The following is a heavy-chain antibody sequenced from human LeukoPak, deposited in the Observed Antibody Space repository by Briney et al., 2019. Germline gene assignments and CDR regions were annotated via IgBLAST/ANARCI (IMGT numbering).Heavy chain of an antibody. D-gene: IGHD5-18*01. CDR2: IWYDGSNK. V-gene: IGHV3-33*01. J-gene: IGHJ6*02. CDR1: GFTFSSYG. CDR3: ARDYRQTAMDNYYGMDV. Sequence: PGRSLRLSCAASGFTFSSYGMHWVRQAPGKGLEWVAVIWYDGSNKYYADSVKGRFTISRDNSKNTLYLQMNSLRAEDTAVYYCARDYRQTAMDNYYGMDVWGQGTTVTVSS.